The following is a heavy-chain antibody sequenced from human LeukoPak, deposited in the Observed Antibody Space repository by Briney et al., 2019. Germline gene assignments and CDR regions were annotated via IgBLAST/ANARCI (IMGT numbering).Heavy chain of an antibody. J-gene: IGHJ4*02. V-gene: IGHV4-34*01. D-gene: IGHD1-26*01. CDR1: GGSFSGYY. CDR3: ARANSGSLTN. CDR2: INHSGST. Sequence: PSETLSLTCAVYGGSFSGYYWSWIRQPPGKGLEWIGEINHSGSTNYNPSLKSRVTISVDTSKNQFSLKLSSVTAADTAVYYCARANSGSLTNWGQGTLVTVSS.